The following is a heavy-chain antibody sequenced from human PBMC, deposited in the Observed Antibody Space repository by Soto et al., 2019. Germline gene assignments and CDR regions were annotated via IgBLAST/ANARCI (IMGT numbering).Heavy chain of an antibody. D-gene: IGHD3-16*01. V-gene: IGHV5-51*01. CDR3: AKRQTGGNLFDF. CDR1: GYSFSSYW. Sequence: GESLKISCKGFGYSFSSYWIGWVRQMPGKDLEWMGIIYPGDSNTRYNPSFEGRVTMSADKSISTAYLQWSSLKASDSAMYYCAKRQTGGNLFDFWGQGTLVTVSS. CDR2: IYPGDSNT. J-gene: IGHJ4*02.